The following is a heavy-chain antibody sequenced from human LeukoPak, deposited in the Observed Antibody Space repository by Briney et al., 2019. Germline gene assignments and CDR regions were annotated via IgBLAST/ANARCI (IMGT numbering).Heavy chain of an antibody. CDR2: IYTSGST. J-gene: IGHJ4*02. Sequence: PSQTLSLTCTVSGGSISSGSYYWSWIRQPAGKGLEWIGRIYTSGSTNYNPSLKSRVTISLDTSKNQFSLKVNSVTAADTAVYYCATIFGVANRIDSWGQGTLVTVSS. D-gene: IGHD3-3*01. CDR3: ATIFGVANRIDS. CDR1: GGSISSGSYY. V-gene: IGHV4-61*02.